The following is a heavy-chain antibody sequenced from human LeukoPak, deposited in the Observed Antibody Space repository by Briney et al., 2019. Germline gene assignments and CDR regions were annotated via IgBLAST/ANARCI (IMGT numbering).Heavy chain of an antibody. CDR1: GFTFSSYS. CDR2: ISSGSSYI. CDR3: ARIYSTGWPDY. Sequence: GGSLGLSCAASGFTFSSYSMNWVRQAPGKGLEWVSSISSGSSYIYYADSVKDRFTISRDNAKNSLYLQMNSLRGEDTAVYYCARIYSTGWPDYWGQGTLVTVSS. D-gene: IGHD6-19*01. V-gene: IGHV3-21*01. J-gene: IGHJ4*02.